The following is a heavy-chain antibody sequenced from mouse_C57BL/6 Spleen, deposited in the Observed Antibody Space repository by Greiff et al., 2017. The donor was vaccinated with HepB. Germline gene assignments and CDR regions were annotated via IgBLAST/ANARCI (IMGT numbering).Heavy chain of an antibody. CDR2: INPNNGGT. D-gene: IGHD2-4*01. Sequence: VQLQQSGPELVKPGASVKISCKASGYTFTDYYMNWVKQSHGKSLEWIGDINPNNGGTSYNQKFKGKATLTVDKSSSTAYMELRSLTSEGSAVYYCSYDSECWGQGTTLTVSS. CDR1: GYTFTDYY. J-gene: IGHJ2*01. V-gene: IGHV1-26*01. CDR3: SYDSEC.